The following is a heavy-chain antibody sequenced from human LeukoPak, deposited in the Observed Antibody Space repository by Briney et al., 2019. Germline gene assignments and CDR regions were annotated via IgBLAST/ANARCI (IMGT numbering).Heavy chain of an antibody. V-gene: IGHV3-21*01. Sequence: GGSLMLSCAASGFTFSTYAMNWVRQAPGKGLEWVSSISSSSSYIYYADSMRGRFTISRDNAKNSLYLQMNSLRAEDTAVYYCAHSSGYAYGLDHWGQGTLVTVSS. D-gene: IGHD5-18*01. CDR3: AHSSGYAYGLDH. J-gene: IGHJ4*02. CDR2: ISSSSSYI. CDR1: GFTFSTYA.